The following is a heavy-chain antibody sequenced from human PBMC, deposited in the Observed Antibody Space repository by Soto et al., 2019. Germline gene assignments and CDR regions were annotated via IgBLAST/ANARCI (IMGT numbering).Heavy chain of an antibody. Sequence: GGSLRLSCTASGFTFGDYAMSWFRQAPGKGLEWVGFIRSKAYGGTTEYAASVKGRFTISRDDSKSIAYLQMNSLKTEDTAVYYCTRVDRITIFGVYYFDYWGQGTLVTVSS. D-gene: IGHD3-3*01. J-gene: IGHJ4*02. V-gene: IGHV3-49*03. CDR1: GFTFGDYA. CDR2: IRSKAYGGTT. CDR3: TRVDRITIFGVYYFDY.